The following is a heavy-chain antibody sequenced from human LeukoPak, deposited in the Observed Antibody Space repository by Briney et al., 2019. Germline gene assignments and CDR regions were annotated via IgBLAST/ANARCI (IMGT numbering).Heavy chain of an antibody. CDR2: INPNSGGT. CDR3: ARDSWGSFPPYYFDY. J-gene: IGHJ4*02. D-gene: IGHD7-27*01. Sequence: ASVKVSCKASGYTFTGYYMHWVRQAPGQGLEWMEWINPNSGGTNYAQKFQGRVTMTRDTSISTAYMELSRLRSDDTAVYYCARDSWGSFPPYYFDYWGQGTLVTVSS. CDR1: GYTFTGYY. V-gene: IGHV1-2*02.